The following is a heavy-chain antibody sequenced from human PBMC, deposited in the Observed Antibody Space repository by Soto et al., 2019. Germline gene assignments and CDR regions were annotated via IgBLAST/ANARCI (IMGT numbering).Heavy chain of an antibody. CDR3: ARHVSLGYCTTTSCDLLSWFDA. J-gene: IGHJ5*02. D-gene: IGHD2-2*01. CDR1: GESISTYY. Sequence: SETLSLTCTVSGESISTYYWSWIRQPPGKGLEWIGYLYSSGSTTYNPSLKSRVTISVDTSKNQLSLKLKSVNAADTAVYYCARHVSLGYCTTTSCDLLSWFDAWGQGTPVTVYS. V-gene: IGHV4-59*08. CDR2: LYSSGST.